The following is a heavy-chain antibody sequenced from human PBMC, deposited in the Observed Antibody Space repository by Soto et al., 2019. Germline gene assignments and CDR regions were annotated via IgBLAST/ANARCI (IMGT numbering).Heavy chain of an antibody. CDR3: TRGTRATSAGTSAH. V-gene: IGHV3-74*01. CDR2: IDNDGTYA. J-gene: IGHJ4*02. D-gene: IGHD6-13*01. Sequence: LTLSFTVSGFTCNMYWMHWVLQVPGKGPVGVARIDNDGTYADYADSAKGRFTISRDKAKDTLSLKMNDLRAEDSDLYHCTRGTRATSAGTSAHWGQGTLVTVSS. CDR1: GFTCNMYW.